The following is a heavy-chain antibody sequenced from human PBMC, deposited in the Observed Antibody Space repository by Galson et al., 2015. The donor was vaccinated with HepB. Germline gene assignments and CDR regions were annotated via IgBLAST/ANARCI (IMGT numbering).Heavy chain of an antibody. Sequence: VKVSCKASGGTFSSYAISWVRQAPGQGLEWMGGIIPIFGTANYAQKFQGRVTITADESTSTAYMELSSLRSEDTAVYYCARARDIVVVPAAMLYHYYYYGMDVWGQGTTVTVSS. J-gene: IGHJ6*02. V-gene: IGHV1-69*01. CDR3: ARARDIVVVPAAMLYHYYYYGMDV. D-gene: IGHD2-2*01. CDR2: IIPIFGTA. CDR1: GGTFSSYA.